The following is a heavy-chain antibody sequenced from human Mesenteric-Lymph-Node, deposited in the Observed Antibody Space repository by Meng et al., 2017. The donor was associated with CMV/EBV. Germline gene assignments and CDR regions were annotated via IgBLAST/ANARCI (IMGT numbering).Heavy chain of an antibody. CDR1: GGSFSGYY. V-gene: IGHV4-34*01. Sequence: VQLHQWGAGSVKPAESLSVTCAVYGGSFSGYYWNWIRQSPEKGLEWIGEINHSGSTTYNPSFTSRIIISVDTSTNQISLNMSSVTAADTAVYYCVRGSSYDILTGYIDYWGQGALVTVSS. CDR2: INHSGST. J-gene: IGHJ4*02. CDR3: VRGSSYDILTGYIDY. D-gene: IGHD3-9*01.